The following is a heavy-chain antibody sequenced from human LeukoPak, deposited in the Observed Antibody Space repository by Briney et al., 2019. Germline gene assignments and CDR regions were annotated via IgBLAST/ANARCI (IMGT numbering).Heavy chain of an antibody. V-gene: IGHV4-59*01. Sequence: PSETLSLTCTVSGGSISSYYWSWIRQPPGKGLGWIGYIYYTGNTNYNPSLKSRITISVDTSKNQFSLKLSSVTAADTAFYYCARSASSSSRSAFDIWGQGTMVAVSS. CDR2: IYYTGNT. CDR3: ARSASSSSRSAFDI. CDR1: GGSISSYY. D-gene: IGHD6-6*01. J-gene: IGHJ3*02.